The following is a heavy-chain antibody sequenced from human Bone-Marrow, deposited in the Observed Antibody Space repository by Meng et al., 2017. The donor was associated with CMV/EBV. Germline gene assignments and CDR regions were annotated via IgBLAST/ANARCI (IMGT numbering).Heavy chain of an antibody. CDR3: AKGAYSSLYFDY. CDR2: ISWDGGST. D-gene: IGHD6-6*01. V-gene: IGHV3-43D*03. CDR1: GFTFSSYG. J-gene: IGHJ4*02. Sequence: GESLKISCAASGFTFSSYGMHWVRQAPGKGLEWVSLISWDGGSTYYADSVKGRFTISRDNSKNSLYLQMNSLRAEDTALYYCAKGAYSSLYFDYWGQGTLVTVSS.